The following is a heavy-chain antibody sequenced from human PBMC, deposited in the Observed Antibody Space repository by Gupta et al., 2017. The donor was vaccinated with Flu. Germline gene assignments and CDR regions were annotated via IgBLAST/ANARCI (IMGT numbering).Heavy chain of an antibody. CDR1: Y. Sequence: YWSWIRQPPGKGLEWIGYIYYSGSTNYNPSLKSRVTISVDTSKNQFSLKLSSVTAADTAVYYCARLSCSSTSCHPDYWFDPWGQGTLVTVSS. V-gene: IGHV4-61*07. D-gene: IGHD2-2*01. CDR2: IYYSGST. CDR3: ARLSCSSTSCHPDYWFDP. J-gene: IGHJ5*02.